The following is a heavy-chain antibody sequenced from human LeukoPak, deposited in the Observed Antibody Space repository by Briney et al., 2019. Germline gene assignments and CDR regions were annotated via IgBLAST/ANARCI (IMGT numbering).Heavy chain of an antibody. V-gene: IGHV1-24*01. J-gene: IGHJ5*02. D-gene: IGHD3-10*01. CDR2: FDPEDGET. CDR1: GYTLTEIS. CDR3: ATAHYFASGTYYNGVWFDP. Sequence: ASVKVSCKVTGYTLTEISMHWVRQAPGKGLEWVAGFDPEDGETMYAQKIQGRVTMTEDTSTATFYMELSSLTSDDTAVYYCATAHYFASGTYYNGVWFDPWGQGTLVTVSS.